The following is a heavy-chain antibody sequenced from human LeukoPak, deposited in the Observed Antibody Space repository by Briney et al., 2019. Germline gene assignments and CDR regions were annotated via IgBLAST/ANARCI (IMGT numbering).Heavy chain of an antibody. CDR3: ARLLGFDEGLWFGELPSNYFDY. J-gene: IGHJ4*02. V-gene: IGHV4-39*07. D-gene: IGHD3-10*01. CDR1: GGSISSSSYY. CDR2: IYYSGST. Sequence: SETLSLTCTVSGGSISSSSYYWGWIRQPPGKGLEWIGSIYYSGSTYYNPSLKSRVTISVDTSKNQFSLKLSSVTAADTAVYYCARLLGFDEGLWFGELPSNYFDYCGQGTLVTVSS.